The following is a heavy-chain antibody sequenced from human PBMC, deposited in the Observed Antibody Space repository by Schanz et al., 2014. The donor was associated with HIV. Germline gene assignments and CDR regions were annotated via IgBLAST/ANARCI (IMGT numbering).Heavy chain of an antibody. V-gene: IGHV3-33*01. CDR1: GFTFSSSG. CDR3: ARDPQKSFDI. CDR2: MWYDESHK. J-gene: IGHJ3*02. Sequence: QVQLVESGGGVVQPGRSLRLSCTASGFTFSSSGMHWVRQAPGKGLEWVAAMWYDESHKGYADSVKGRLTISRDDSKNTVYLQMNSLRAEDTAVYYCARDPQKSFDIWGQGTMVIVSS.